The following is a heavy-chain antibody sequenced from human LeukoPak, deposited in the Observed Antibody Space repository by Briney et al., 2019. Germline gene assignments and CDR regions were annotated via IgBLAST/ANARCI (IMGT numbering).Heavy chain of an antibody. J-gene: IGHJ5*02. Sequence: ASVKVSCKASVYPFSTYEINWVRQPPGQGLAWMGWVHPKSGDTAYAQKFQDRVTMARDTSISTVYMELSSLRSEDTAMYFCTRGPRDDPWGQGTLVTVSS. V-gene: IGHV1-8*01. CDR1: VYPFSTYE. CDR2: VHPKSGDT. CDR3: TRGPRDDP.